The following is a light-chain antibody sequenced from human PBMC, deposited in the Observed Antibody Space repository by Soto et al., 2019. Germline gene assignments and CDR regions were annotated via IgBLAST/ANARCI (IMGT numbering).Light chain of an antibody. CDR3: RQYGGSPIT. V-gene: IGKV3-20*01. Sequence: EIVLTQSPGTLSLSPGERATLSCRASQSVSSRLAWYQHKPGQAPRLLISGASSRATGIPDRFSGSGSGTDFTLTISRLEPEDFALYYCRQYGGSPITFGQGTRREIK. CDR1: QSVSSR. CDR2: GAS. J-gene: IGKJ5*01.